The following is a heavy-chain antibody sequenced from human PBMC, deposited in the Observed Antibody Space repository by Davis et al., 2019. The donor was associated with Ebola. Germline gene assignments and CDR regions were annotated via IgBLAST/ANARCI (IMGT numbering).Heavy chain of an antibody. CDR3: ARMYYDFWSGSYGMDV. J-gene: IGHJ6*02. CDR2: ISGSGGST. Sequence: GESLKISCAASGFTFSSYAMSWVRQAPGKGLEWVSAISGSGGSTYYADSVKGRFTISRDNAKNTLYLQMNSLRAEDTAVYYCARMYYDFWSGSYGMDVWGQGTTVTVSS. CDR1: GFTFSSYA. V-gene: IGHV3-23*01. D-gene: IGHD3-3*01.